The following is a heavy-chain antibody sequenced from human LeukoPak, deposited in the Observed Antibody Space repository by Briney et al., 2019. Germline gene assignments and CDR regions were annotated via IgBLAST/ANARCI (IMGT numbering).Heavy chain of an antibody. Sequence: SETLSLTCTVSGGSISNSYWGWIRQSPGKGLEWIGFIYTSGSINYNPSLKSPVTMSVDTSKNQFSLKLSSVTAADTAVYYCAVSSPGIAAVGTFDCWGQGALVTVSS. J-gene: IGHJ4*02. CDR1: GGSISNSY. CDR3: AVSSPGIAAVGTFDC. D-gene: IGHD6-13*01. CDR2: IYTSGSI. V-gene: IGHV4-4*09.